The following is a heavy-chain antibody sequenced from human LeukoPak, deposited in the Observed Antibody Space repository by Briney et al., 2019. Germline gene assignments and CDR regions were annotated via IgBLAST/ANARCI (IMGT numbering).Heavy chain of an antibody. CDR3: ARTPSYYGSGSYKSRKYWYFDL. D-gene: IGHD3-10*01. CDR2: TSAYNGNT. Sequence: ASVKVSCKASGYTFTSYGISWVRQAPGQGLEWMGWTSAYNGNTNYAQKLQGRVTMTTDTSTSTAYMELRSLRSDDTAVYYCARTPSYYGSGSYKSRKYWYFDLWGRGTLVTVSS. CDR1: GYTFTSYG. V-gene: IGHV1-18*01. J-gene: IGHJ2*01.